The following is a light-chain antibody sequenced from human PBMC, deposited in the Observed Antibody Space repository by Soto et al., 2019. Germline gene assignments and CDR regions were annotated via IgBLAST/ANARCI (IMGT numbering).Light chain of an antibody. J-gene: IGKJ1*01. CDR2: AAS. Sequence: DIQMTQSPSSLSASVGDRVTITCRASQSITTYFNWYQQKPGKAPNLLIYAASTLQSGVPSRFSGSGSGTDFTLTISSLQPEDFATYYCQQSYSFPRTFGQGTKVEIK. V-gene: IGKV1-39*01. CDR3: QQSYSFPRT. CDR1: QSITTY.